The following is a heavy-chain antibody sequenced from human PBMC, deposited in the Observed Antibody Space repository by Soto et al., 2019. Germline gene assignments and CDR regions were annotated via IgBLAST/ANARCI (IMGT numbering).Heavy chain of an antibody. D-gene: IGHD2-15*01. J-gene: IGHJ4*02. CDR2: IYPGDSDT. Sequence: GESLKISCKGSGYSFTTHWIGWVRQMPGKGLEWMGVIYPGDSDTKYSPSFQGQVTISADKSIIIAYLLWNTLKASDTAMNYWGGGGDGGGNNWRVFNCGGQGTRFPFSS. CDR1: GYSFTTHW. V-gene: IGHV5-51*01. CDR3: GGGGDGGGNNWRVFNC.